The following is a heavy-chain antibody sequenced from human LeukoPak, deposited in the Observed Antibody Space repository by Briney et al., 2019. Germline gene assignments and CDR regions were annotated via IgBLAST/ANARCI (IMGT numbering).Heavy chain of an antibody. V-gene: IGHV1-18*01. Sequence: ASVKVSCKASGYTFTSYGISWVRQAPGQGLEWMGWISAYNGNTNYAQKLQGRVTMTTDTSTSTAYMELRSLRSDDTAVYYCARPRQEASPYYYDSSGYYYFDYWGQGTLVTVSS. D-gene: IGHD3-22*01. J-gene: IGHJ4*02. CDR3: ARPRQEASPYYYDSSGYYYFDY. CDR2: ISAYNGNT. CDR1: GYTFTSYG.